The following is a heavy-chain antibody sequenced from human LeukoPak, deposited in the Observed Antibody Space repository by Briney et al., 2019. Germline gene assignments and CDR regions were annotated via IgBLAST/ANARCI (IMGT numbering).Heavy chain of an antibody. CDR1: GITFRSYG. J-gene: IGHJ4*02. V-gene: IGHV3-30*03. Sequence: GRSLRLSCAASGITFRSYGMHWVRQAPGKGLEWVAVISYDGSHKYYADSVKGRFSISRDNSKNTLYLQMNSLRGEDTAVYYCATDNGDYGGRFDYWGQGTLVTVSS. D-gene: IGHD4-17*01. CDR2: ISYDGSHK. CDR3: ATDNGDYGGRFDY.